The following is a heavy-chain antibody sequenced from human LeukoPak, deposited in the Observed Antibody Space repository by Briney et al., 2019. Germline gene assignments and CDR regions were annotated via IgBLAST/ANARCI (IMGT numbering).Heavy chain of an antibody. D-gene: IGHD3-3*01. V-gene: IGHV3-30-3*01. CDR2: ISYDGSNK. Sequence: GGSLRLSCAASGFTFSSYAMHWVRQAPGKGLEWVAVISYDGSNKYYADSVKGRFTISRDNSKNTLYLQMNSLRAEDTAVYYCARDRPLRITIFGVPYGSLDYWGQGTLVTVSS. J-gene: IGHJ4*02. CDR3: ARDRPLRITIFGVPYGSLDY. CDR1: GFTFSSYA.